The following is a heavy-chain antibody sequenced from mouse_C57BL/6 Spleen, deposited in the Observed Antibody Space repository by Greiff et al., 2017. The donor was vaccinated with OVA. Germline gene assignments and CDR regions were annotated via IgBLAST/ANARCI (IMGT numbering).Heavy chain of an antibody. J-gene: IGHJ2*01. CDR1: GYTFTNYW. D-gene: IGHD1-2*01. Sequence: QVHVKQSGAELVRPGTSVKMSCKASGYTFTNYWIGWAKQRPGHGLEWIGDIYPGGGYTNYNEKFKGKATLTADKSSSTAYMQFSSLTSEDSAIYYCARGGTLSRHFDYWGQGTTLTVSS. V-gene: IGHV1-63*01. CDR3: ARGGTLSRHFDY. CDR2: IYPGGGYT.